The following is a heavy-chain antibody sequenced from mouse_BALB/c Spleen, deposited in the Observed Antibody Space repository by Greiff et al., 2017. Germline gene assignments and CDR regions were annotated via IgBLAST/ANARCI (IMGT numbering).Heavy chain of an antibody. D-gene: IGHD2-1*01. Sequence: EVQLVESGGGLVKPGGSLKLSCAASGFTFSSYAMSWVRQSPEKRLEWVAEISSGGSYTYYPDTVTGRFTISRDNAKNTLYLEMSSLRSEDTAMYYCAREKGNYVYYAMDYWGQGTSVTVSS. CDR1: GFTFSSYA. CDR3: AREKGNYVYYAMDY. V-gene: IGHV5-9-4*01. J-gene: IGHJ4*01. CDR2: ISSGGSYT.